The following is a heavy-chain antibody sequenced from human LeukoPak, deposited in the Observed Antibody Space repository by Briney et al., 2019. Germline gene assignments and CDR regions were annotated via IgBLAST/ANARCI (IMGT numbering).Heavy chain of an antibody. CDR1: GGSISSYY. Sequence: PSETLSLTCTVSGGSISSYYWSWIRQPPGKGLEWIGYIYYSGSTNYNPSLKSRVTISVDTSKNQFSLKLSSVTAADTAVYYCAKDSVVAYPDDWGQGTLVTVSS. CDR3: AKDSVVAYPDD. V-gene: IGHV4-59*01. D-gene: IGHD3-16*02. CDR2: IYYSGST. J-gene: IGHJ4*02.